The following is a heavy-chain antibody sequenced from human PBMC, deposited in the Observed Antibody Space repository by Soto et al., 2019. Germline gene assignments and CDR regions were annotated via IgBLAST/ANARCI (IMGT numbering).Heavy chain of an antibody. V-gene: IGHV3-30-3*01. CDR2: ISYDGSNK. Sequence: QVQLVESGGGVVQPGRSLRLSCAASGFTFSSYAMHWVRQAPGKGLEWVAVISYDGSNKYYADSVKGRFTISRDNSKNTLYLQMNSLRAEDTAVYYCARESRSIAVAGALDYWGQGTLVTVSS. CDR1: GFTFSSYA. CDR3: ARESRSIAVAGALDY. J-gene: IGHJ4*02. D-gene: IGHD6-19*01.